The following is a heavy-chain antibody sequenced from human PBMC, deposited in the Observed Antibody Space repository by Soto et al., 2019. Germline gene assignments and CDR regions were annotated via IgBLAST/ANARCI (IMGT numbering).Heavy chain of an antibody. V-gene: IGHV4-39*01. CDR1: GGSISSSSYY. Sequence: SETLSLTCTVSGGSISSSSYYWGWIRQPPGKGLEWIGSIYYSGSTYYNPSLKSRVTISVDTSKNQFSLKLSSVTAADTAVYYCARLDRGVIITNFDYWGQGTLVTVSS. CDR2: IYYSGST. J-gene: IGHJ4*02. CDR3: ARLDRGVIITNFDY. D-gene: IGHD3-10*01.